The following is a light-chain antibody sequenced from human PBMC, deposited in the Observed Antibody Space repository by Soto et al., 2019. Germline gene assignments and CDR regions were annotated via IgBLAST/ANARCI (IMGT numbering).Light chain of an antibody. V-gene: IGKV1D-13*01. CDR1: HGIGSA. Sequence: AIQLTQSPSSLSASVGDRVTITCRASHGIGSALAWYQQKPGKAPKLLIYGASSLQSGVPSRFSGGGSGTEFSLTISSLQPEDFATFYCQQFNNYPHTLGQGTKLEIE. CDR2: GAS. CDR3: QQFNNYPHT. J-gene: IGKJ2*01.